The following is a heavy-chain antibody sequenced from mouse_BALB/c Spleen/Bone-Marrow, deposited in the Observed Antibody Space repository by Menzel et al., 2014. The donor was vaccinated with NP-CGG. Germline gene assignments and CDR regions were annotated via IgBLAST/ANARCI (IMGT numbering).Heavy chain of an antibody. CDR2: IRNKAYGYTT. J-gene: IGHJ2*01. V-gene: IGHV7-3*02. Sequence: DVQLQESGGGLVQPGGSLRLSCAPSGFTFTDYYMNWVRQPPGKALEWLAFIRNKAYGYTTEYSASVKGRFTISRDNSQNILYLQMNTLRAEDSATYYCARDMGGLLFDSWGQGTTLSVSS. CDR1: GFTFTDYY. D-gene: IGHD1-1*01. CDR3: ARDMGGLLFDS.